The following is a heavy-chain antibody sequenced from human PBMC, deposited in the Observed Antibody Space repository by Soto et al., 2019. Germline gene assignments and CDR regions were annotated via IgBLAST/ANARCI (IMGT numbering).Heavy chain of an antibody. CDR2: MNPKNNNT. J-gene: IGHJ4*02. CDR3: AIGGTQLDH. V-gene: IGHV1-8*01. Sequence: QVQLVQSGAELKKPGASVKVSCKASGYTFTTYDINWVRQASGQGLEWMGWMNPKNNNTGYAPKFQGRAPMTVHTSIRTAYIELNSLISEDPDVYYCAIGGTQLDHWGQGTLVTVSS. D-gene: IGHD2-15*01. CDR1: GYTFTTYD.